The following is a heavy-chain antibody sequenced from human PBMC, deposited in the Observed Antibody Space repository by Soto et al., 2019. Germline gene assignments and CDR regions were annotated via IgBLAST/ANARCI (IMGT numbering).Heavy chain of an antibody. V-gene: IGHV3-21*01. CDR2: ISSSGSFV. J-gene: IGHJ5*01. Sequence: GGSLRLSCAASGFTFSSDSMGWVRQAPGKGLEWVASISSSGSFVNYADSVKGRFTISRDNAKNSLYLQMRSLKDEDTAVYYCARDPPSGTTLDWFDSWGQGTLVTVSS. D-gene: IGHD1-7*01. CDR3: ARDPPSGTTLDWFDS. CDR1: GFTFSSDS.